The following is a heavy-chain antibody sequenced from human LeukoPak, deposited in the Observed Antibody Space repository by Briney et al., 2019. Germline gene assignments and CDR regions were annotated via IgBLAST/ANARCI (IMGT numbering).Heavy chain of an antibody. CDR3: ARARYDFWTGSVPGYFDY. CDR2: INHSGGT. CDR1: GGSFSGYY. J-gene: IGHJ4*02. D-gene: IGHD3-3*01. Sequence: PSETLSLTCAVYGGSFSGYYWSWIRQPPGKGLEWIGEINHSGGTNYNPSLKSRVTISVDTSKNQFSLKLSSVTAADTAVYYCARARYDFWTGSVPGYFDYWGQGTLVTVSS. V-gene: IGHV4-34*01.